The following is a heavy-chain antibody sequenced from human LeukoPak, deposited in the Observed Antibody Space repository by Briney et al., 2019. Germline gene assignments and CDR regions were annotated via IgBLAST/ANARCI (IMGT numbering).Heavy chain of an antibody. D-gene: IGHD2-2*01. J-gene: IGHJ5*02. CDR1: GGTFSGYY. V-gene: IGHV4-34*01. CDR3: ARPLGYCSNSRCPQSWFDP. Sequence: SETLSLTCAVSGGTFSGYYWTWIRQPPGTGLEWIGEINHRGRTNYNPSLKSRATISVDTSRNQFSLKLSSVTAADTAVYYCARPLGYCSNSRCPQSWFDPWGQGTLVTVSS. CDR2: INHRGRT.